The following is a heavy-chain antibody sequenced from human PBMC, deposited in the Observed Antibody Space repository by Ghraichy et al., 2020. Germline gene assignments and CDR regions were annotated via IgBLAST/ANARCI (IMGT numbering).Heavy chain of an antibody. Sequence: SETLSLTCDVYGESFSAYFRSWIRQPPGKGLAWIGEINHGGSTNYNPSLKRRVTISVDTSKNQFSLRLSSVTAADTAVYYCATARYCAGGSCPRYFDSWGQGTLVTVSS. D-gene: IGHD2-15*01. CDR2: INHGGST. CDR3: ATARYCAGGSCPRYFDS. V-gene: IGHV4-34*01. J-gene: IGHJ4*02. CDR1: GESFSAYF.